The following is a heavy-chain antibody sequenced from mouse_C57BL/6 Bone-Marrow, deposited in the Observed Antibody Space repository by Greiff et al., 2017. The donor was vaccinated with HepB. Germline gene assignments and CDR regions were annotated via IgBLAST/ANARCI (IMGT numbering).Heavy chain of an antibody. V-gene: IGHV1-81*01. Sequence: QVQLQQSGAELARPGASVKLSCKDSGYTFTSYGISWVKQRTGQGLEWIGEIYPRSGNTYYNEKFKGKATLTADKSSSTAYMELRSLTSEDSAVYFCARRAYYGSSSYAMDYWGQGTSVTVSS. CDR1: GYTFTSYG. J-gene: IGHJ4*01. D-gene: IGHD1-1*01. CDR2: IYPRSGNT. CDR3: ARRAYYGSSSYAMDY.